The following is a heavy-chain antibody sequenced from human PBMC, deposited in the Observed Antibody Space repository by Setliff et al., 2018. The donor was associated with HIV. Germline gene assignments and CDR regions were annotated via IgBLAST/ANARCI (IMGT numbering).Heavy chain of an antibody. J-gene: IGHJ5*02. D-gene: IGHD6-19*01. CDR2: VNTNNDKT. CDR3: ARDLYTSGWPNWFDP. CDR1: GYTFTNFG. V-gene: IGHV1-18*01. Sequence: VASVKVSCKASGYTFTNFGITWVRQVPGQGLEWMGWVNTNNDKTNYAQKFQGRVTMTTDRSTKTAYLDLGSLRPDDTAVYYCARDLYTSGWPNWFDPWGPETLVTVSS.